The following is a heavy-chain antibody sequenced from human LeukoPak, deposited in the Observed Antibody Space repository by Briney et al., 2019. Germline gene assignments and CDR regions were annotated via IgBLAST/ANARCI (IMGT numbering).Heavy chain of an antibody. CDR3: ATDSSGYQSMDV. CDR1: GFTFSSYA. D-gene: IGHD6-19*01. Sequence: GGSLRLSCAASGFTFSSYAMSWVRQAPGKGLEWGSAISGSGGSTYYADSVKGRFTISRDKSKNTLYLQMNSLRAEDTAVYYCATDSSGYQSMDVWGQGTTVTVSS. V-gene: IGHV3-23*01. J-gene: IGHJ6*02. CDR2: ISGSGGST.